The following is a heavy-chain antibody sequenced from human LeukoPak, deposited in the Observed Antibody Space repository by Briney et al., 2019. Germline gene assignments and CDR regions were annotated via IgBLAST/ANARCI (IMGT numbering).Heavy chain of an antibody. V-gene: IGHV3-74*01. J-gene: IGHJ4*02. D-gene: IGHD1-26*01. CDR2: INTYGNKT. CDR1: GFTFSSYW. Sequence: PPGGSLRLSCAVSGFTFSSYWMHWVRQAPGKGLVWVSRINTYGNKTTYADSVKGRFTISRDNAKNTLYLQMNSLRVEDTAVYYCARSISGSYGYWGQGTLVTVSP. CDR3: ARSISGSYGY.